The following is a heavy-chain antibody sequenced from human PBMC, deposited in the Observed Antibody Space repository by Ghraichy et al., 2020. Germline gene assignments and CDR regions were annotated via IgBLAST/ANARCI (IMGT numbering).Heavy chain of an antibody. Sequence: GGSLRLSCAASGFTVSSNYMSWVRQAPGKGLEWVSVIYSGGSTYYADSVKGRFTISRDNSKNTLYLQMNSLRAEDTAVYYCARVTHDYGGNLGGYYYYMDVWGKGTTVTVSS. CDR1: GFTVSSNY. D-gene: IGHD4-23*01. CDR2: IYSGGST. J-gene: IGHJ6*03. V-gene: IGHV3-53*01. CDR3: ARVTHDYGGNLGGYYYYMDV.